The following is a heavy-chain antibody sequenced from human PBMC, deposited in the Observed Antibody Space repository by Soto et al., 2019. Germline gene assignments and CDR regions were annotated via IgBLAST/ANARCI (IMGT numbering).Heavy chain of an antibody. D-gene: IGHD5-12*01. CDR1: GGSFSDYF. CDR2: INHSGTT. V-gene: IGHV4-34*01. J-gene: IGHJ6*02. Sequence: QVQLQQWGAGLLKPSETLSLTCAVYGGSFSDYFWSWIRQPPGKGLEWIGEINHSGTTNYNPSPKSRVTISLDTSQNHFSLNLTSVTAADTAVYYSVATTMAYYYGMDVWGQGTTVTVSS. CDR3: VATTMAYYYGMDV.